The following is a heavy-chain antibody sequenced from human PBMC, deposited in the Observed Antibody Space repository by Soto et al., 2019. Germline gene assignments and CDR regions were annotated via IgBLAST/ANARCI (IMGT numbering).Heavy chain of an antibody. CDR3: ARDGRYCSGGSCYSSSYYGMDV. V-gene: IGHV1-46*01. D-gene: IGHD2-15*01. CDR1: GYTFTSYY. J-gene: IGHJ6*02. Sequence: ASVKVSCKASGYTFTSYYIHWVRQAPGQGLEWMGIFNPTGDTASYAQKFQGWVTMTRDTSISTAYMELSRLRSDDTAVYYCARDGRYCSGGSCYSSSYYGMDVWGQGTTVTVSS. CDR2: FNPTGDTA.